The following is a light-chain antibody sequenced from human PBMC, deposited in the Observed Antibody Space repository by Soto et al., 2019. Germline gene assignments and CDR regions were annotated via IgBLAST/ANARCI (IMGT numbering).Light chain of an antibody. Sequence: QSALTQPPSASGSPGQSVTISCTGTSSDVGGYNYVSWYQQHPGKAPKLMVYEVTKRPSGVPGRFSGSKSGNTASLTVSGLQADDEADYYCSSRAGSAPYVFGTGTKVTVL. V-gene: IGLV2-8*01. CDR3: SSRAGSAPYV. J-gene: IGLJ1*01. CDR1: SSDVGGYNY. CDR2: EVT.